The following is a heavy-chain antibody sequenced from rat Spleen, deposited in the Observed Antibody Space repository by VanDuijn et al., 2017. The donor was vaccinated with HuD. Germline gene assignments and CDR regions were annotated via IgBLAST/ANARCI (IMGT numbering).Heavy chain of an antibody. D-gene: IGHD1-1*01. CDR2: ISYDGSST. CDR3: ARQDYSDVMDA. J-gene: IGHJ4*01. V-gene: IGHV5-7*01. CDR1: GFTFSDYN. Sequence: EVQLVESGGGLVQPGRSLKLSCAASGFTFSDYNMAWVRQAPKKGLEWVATISYDGSSTYYRDSVKGRFTISRDNAKSTLYLQMDSLRSEDTATYYCARQDYSDVMDAWGQGASVTVSS.